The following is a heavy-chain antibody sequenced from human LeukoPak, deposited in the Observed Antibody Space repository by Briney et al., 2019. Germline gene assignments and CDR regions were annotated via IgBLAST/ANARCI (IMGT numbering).Heavy chain of an antibody. CDR3: ARAVDFWSGYDY. CDR1: GFTFSTYA. CDR2: ISSNGGST. D-gene: IGHD3-3*01. Sequence: GGSLRLSCAASGFTFSTYAMHWVRQAPGKGLEYVSAISSNGGSTYYANYVKGRFTISRDNSKNTLYLQMGSLRAEDMAVYYCARAVDFWSGYDYWGQGTLVTVSS. J-gene: IGHJ4*02. V-gene: IGHV3-64*01.